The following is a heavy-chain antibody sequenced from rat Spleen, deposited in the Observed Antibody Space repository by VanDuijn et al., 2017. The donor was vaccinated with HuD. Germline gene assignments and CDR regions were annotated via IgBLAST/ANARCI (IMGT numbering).Heavy chain of an antibody. Sequence: EVQLVESGGGLVQPGRSLKLSCVASGFTFNNYWMTWIRQAPGKGLEWVASITNAAGKVYYPDSVKGRFTISRDTAQNTLYLQMDSLRSEDTATYYCARSNTYYGYTYFDYWGQGVMVTVSS. CDR1: GFTFNNYW. CDR2: ITNAAGKV. CDR3: ARSNTYYGYTYFDY. D-gene: IGHD1-9*01. J-gene: IGHJ2*01. V-gene: IGHV5-31*01.